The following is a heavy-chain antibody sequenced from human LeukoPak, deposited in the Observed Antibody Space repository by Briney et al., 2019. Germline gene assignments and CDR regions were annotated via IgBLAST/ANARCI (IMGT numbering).Heavy chain of an antibody. J-gene: IGHJ6*02. D-gene: IGHD6-6*01. V-gene: IGHV1-18*01. Sequence: ASVNVSCKASGYTFTSYGISWVRQAPGQGLEWMGWISAYNGNTNYAQKLQGRVTMTTDTSTSTAYMELRSLRSDDTAVYYCARGGQLVYYYYGMDVWGQGTTVTVSS. CDR3: ARGGQLVYYYYGMDV. CDR2: ISAYNGNT. CDR1: GYTFTSYG.